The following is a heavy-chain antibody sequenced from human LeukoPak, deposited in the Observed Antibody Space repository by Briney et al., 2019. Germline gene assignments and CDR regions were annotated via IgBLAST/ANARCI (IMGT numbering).Heavy chain of an antibody. Sequence: GGSLRLSCAASGFTFDDYAMHWVRQAPGKGLEWVSLISGDGGTTYYADSVKGRFTISRDNAKNSLYLQMNSLRAEDTAVYYCAREGRHNWFDPWGQGTLVTVSS. CDR1: GFTFDDYA. J-gene: IGHJ5*02. V-gene: IGHV3-43*02. CDR2: ISGDGGTT. CDR3: AREGRHNWFDP.